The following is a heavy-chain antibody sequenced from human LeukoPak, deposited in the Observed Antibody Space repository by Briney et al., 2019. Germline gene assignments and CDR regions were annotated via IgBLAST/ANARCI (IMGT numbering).Heavy chain of an antibody. V-gene: IGHV3-33*01. CDR2: IWHGGSNK. CDR1: GFTFSSNG. CDR3: ARAGYSSTPWTYGVDV. D-gene: IGHD6-13*01. Sequence: GRSLRLSCAASGFTFSSNGMHWVRQAPGKGLEWVAVIWHGGSNKYYTDSVKGRFTISRDNSKNTLSLQMNSLRAEDTAVYYCARAGYSSTPWTYGVDVWGQGTTVTVSS. J-gene: IGHJ6*02.